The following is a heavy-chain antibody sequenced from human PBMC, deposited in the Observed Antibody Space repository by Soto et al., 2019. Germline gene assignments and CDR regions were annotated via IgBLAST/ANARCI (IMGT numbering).Heavy chain of an antibody. CDR2: IWYDGSNK. CDR3: ARTFGGNGMDV. V-gene: IGHV3-33*01. D-gene: IGHD3-16*01. CDR1: GFTFSSYG. Sequence: GSLRLSCAASGFTFSSYGMHWVRQAPGKGLEWVAVIWYDGSNKYYADSVKGRFTVSRDNSKNTLYLQMNSLRAEDTAVYYCARTFGGNGMDVWGQGTTVTVSS. J-gene: IGHJ6*02.